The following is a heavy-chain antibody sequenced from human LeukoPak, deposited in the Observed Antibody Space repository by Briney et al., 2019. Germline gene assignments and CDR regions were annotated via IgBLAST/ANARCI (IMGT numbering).Heavy chain of an antibody. J-gene: IGHJ4*02. CDR2: INPNSGGT. D-gene: IGHD6-13*01. CDR3: ARDEGEVYSSSPPVD. Sequence: EASVKVSCKAPGYTFTSYGISWVRQAPGQGLEWMGWINPNSGGTNYAQKFQGRVTMTRDTSISTAYMELSRLRSDDTAVYYCARDEGEVYSSSPPVDWGQGTLVTVSS. CDR1: GYTFTSYG. V-gene: IGHV1-2*02.